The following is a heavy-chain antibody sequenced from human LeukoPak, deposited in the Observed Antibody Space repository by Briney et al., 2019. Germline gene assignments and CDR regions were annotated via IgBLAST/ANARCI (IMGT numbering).Heavy chain of an antibody. CDR3: ARDKGPYYFDQ. J-gene: IGHJ4*02. CDR2: IWNDGSQK. CDR1: GFAFSSYG. Sequence: GGSLRLSCAASGFAFSSYGMHWVRQAPGKGLEWVAVIWNDGSQKYYADSVKGRFTISRDNSKNTLYLEMNSLRAEDTAVYYCARDKGPYYFDQWGQGTLLTVSS. V-gene: IGHV3-33*01.